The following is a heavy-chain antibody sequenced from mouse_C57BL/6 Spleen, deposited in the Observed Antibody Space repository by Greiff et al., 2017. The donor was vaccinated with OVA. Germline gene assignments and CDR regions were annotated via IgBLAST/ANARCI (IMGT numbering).Heavy chain of an antibody. V-gene: IGHV1-74*01. J-gene: IGHJ2*01. CDR2: IHPSDSDT. D-gene: IGHD2-5*01. CDR3: AIYDYSNSLFDY. Sequence: QVQLKQPGAELVKPGASVKVSCKASGYTFTSYWMHWVKQRPGQGLEWIGRIHPSDSDTNYNQKFKGKATLTVDKSSSTAYMQLSSLTSEDSAVYYCAIYDYSNSLFDYWGQGTTLTVSS. CDR1: GYTFTSYW.